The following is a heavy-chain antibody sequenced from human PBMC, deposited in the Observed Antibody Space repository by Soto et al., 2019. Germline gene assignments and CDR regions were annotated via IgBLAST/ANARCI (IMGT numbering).Heavy chain of an antibody. J-gene: IGHJ5*02. D-gene: IGHD3-10*01. V-gene: IGHV1-3*01. Sequence: ASVKVSCKASGYTFTIYAMHWVRQAPGQRLEWMGWINAGNGNTNYAQKLQGRVTMTTDTSTSTAYMELRSLRSDDTAVYYCARTIEDWFDPWGQGTLVTVSS. CDR1: GYTFTIYA. CDR2: INAGNGNT. CDR3: ARTIEDWFDP.